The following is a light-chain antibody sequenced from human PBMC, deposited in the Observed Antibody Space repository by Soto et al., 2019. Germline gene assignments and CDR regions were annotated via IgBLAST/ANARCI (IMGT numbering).Light chain of an antibody. J-gene: IGLJ1*01. Sequence: QSVLTQPASVSGSPGRSITISCTGTSSDVGGYSYVSWYQQHPGKAPKLMIYEVTDRPSGVSDRFSGSRSGNTASLTISGLQAEDEADYYCSSYTSSSAYVFGGGTKVTVL. CDR3: SSYTSSSAYV. V-gene: IGLV2-14*01. CDR2: EVT. CDR1: SSDVGGYSY.